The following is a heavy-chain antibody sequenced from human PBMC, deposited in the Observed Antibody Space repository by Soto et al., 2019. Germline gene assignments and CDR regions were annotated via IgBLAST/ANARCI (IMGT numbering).Heavy chain of an antibody. Sequence: QVQLVESGGGVVQPGRSLRLSCAASGFTFSSYAMHWVRQAPGKGLELVAVISYDGSNKYYADSVKGRFTISRDNSKNTLYLQMNSLRAEDTAVYYCARDEGSARSSWGMDVWGQGTTVTVSS. V-gene: IGHV3-30-3*01. D-gene: IGHD6-13*01. CDR2: ISYDGSNK. CDR1: GFTFSSYA. CDR3: ARDEGSARSSWGMDV. J-gene: IGHJ6*02.